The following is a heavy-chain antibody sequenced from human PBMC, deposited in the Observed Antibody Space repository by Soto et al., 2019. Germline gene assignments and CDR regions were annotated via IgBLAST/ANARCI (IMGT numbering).Heavy chain of an antibody. J-gene: IGHJ4*02. D-gene: IGHD2-15*01. CDR2: ISHSGHIT. V-gene: IGHV3-11*01. CDR1: GFNFNDYY. CDR3: ARRGGPGDY. Sequence: QVQLVESGGGLVKPGGSLRLSCAASGFNFNDYYMSWIRQAPGKGLEWLSYISHSGHITNYTDSVKGRFTISRDNGKNSLDLQMNSLRAEDTAVYYCARRGGPGDYWGQGTLVTVSS.